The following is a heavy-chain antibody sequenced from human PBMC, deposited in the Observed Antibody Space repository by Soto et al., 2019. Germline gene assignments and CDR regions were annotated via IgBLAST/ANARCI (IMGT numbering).Heavy chain of an antibody. CDR2: IYNSGST. V-gene: IGHV4-31*03. Sequence: QVQLQESGPGLVKASQTLSLTCTVSGGSITSGGYYWSWIRQHPGKGLEWIGSIYNSGSTYYNPSLKSRVTISADTSKKQFSLQLSSVTAADTAVYYCARDPAPWGQGTMVTVSS. J-gene: IGHJ5*02. CDR1: GGSITSGGYY. CDR3: ARDPAP.